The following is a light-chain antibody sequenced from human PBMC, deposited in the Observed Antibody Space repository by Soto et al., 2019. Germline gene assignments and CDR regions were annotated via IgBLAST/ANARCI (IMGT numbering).Light chain of an antibody. Sequence: QSVLTQPHSVSGAPGQAVPISCTGKNRGIGSYNRVSWYQQPPGSAPKLMIYEVSNRPSGVPDRFSGSKSGNTASLTISGLQAEDEADYYCSSYPSSTTPCVFGTGTKVTVL. J-gene: IGLJ1*01. V-gene: IGLV2-18*02. CDR2: EVS. CDR3: SSYPSSTTPCV. CDR1: NRGIGSYNR.